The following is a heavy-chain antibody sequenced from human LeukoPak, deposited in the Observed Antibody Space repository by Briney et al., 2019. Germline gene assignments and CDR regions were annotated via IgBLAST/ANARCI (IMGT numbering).Heavy chain of an antibody. V-gene: IGHV3-48*03. CDR3: ARGFAPHDY. CDR2: ISTSGNPI. CDR1: GFTFSNYE. J-gene: IGHJ4*02. Sequence: PGGSLRLSCAASGFTFSNYEMNWVRQAPGKGLEWISYISTSGNPIFYADSVKGRFTISRDNAKNSLYLQMNSLRAEDTAVYYCARGFAPHDYWGQGTLVTVSS.